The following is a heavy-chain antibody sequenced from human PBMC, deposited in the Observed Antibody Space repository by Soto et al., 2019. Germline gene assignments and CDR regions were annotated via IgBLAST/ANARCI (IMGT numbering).Heavy chain of an antibody. V-gene: IGHV3-23*01. CDR2: IGDSGGST. Sequence: GGSLRLSCAASGFTFSSYAMSWVRQAPGKGLEWVSAIGDSGGSTYYADSVKGRFTISRDNSKNTLYLQMNSLRAEDTAVYYCAKADCSSTSCYADYWGQGTLVTVSS. CDR3: AKADCSSTSCYADY. J-gene: IGHJ4*02. CDR1: GFTFSSYA. D-gene: IGHD2-2*01.